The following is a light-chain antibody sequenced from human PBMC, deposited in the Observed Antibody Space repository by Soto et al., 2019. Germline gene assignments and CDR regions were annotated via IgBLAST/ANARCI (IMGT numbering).Light chain of an antibody. V-gene: IGLV2-8*01. CDR1: ITDVGAYNY. J-gene: IGLJ3*02. CDR3: GSHAGNSNLV. Sequence: QSALTQPPSASGSPGQSVTISCTGTITDVGAYNYVSWYQQHPGKAPKLMIYEVPKRPSGVPDRFSGSKSGNTASLTVSGLQAEDEADYYCGSHAGNSNLVFGGGTKLTVL. CDR2: EVP.